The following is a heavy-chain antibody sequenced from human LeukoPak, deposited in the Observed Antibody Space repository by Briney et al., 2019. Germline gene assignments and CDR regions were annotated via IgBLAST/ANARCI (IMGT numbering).Heavy chain of an antibody. CDR3: VTGGGFYYAY. Sequence: GRPLSLSCVASGFTVSAYAMHWVRQAPGKGLEWVAVAPHEGGENYYADSVKGRFTISRDKAKSTLYLQMNSPRTEDTAVYFCVTGGGFYYAYWGQGTLVTVSS. CDR2: APHEGGEN. J-gene: IGHJ4*02. V-gene: IGHV3-30*01. CDR1: GFTVSAYA. D-gene: IGHD3-22*01.